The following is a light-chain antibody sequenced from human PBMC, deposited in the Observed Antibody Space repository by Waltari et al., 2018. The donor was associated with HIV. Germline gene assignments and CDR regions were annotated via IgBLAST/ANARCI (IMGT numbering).Light chain of an antibody. CDR1: QTISNS. Sequence: DIQMTQSPSTLSVAVGDRVILTCRASQTISNSLAWYHQKPGKPPRLLISQASILEPGVPSRFSGSGSGTDFTLTINILQPDDFGTYYCQQSDTYYTFGQGTKLERK. J-gene: IGKJ2*01. V-gene: IGKV1-5*03. CDR3: QQSDTYYT. CDR2: QAS.